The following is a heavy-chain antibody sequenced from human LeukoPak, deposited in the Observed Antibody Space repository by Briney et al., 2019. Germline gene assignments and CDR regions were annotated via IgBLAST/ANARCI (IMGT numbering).Heavy chain of an antibody. Sequence: PGGSLRLSCATSGFTFSNYAFHWVRQAPGKGLEWVATMSFDVNNKYYADSVRGRFTISRDNSKNTLYLQMNSLRAEDTAVYSCARGYCTSSSCYIDYWGQGTPVTVSS. CDR2: MSFDVNNK. J-gene: IGHJ4*02. CDR1: GFTFSNYA. V-gene: IGHV3-30*04. D-gene: IGHD2-2*02. CDR3: ARGYCTSSSCYIDY.